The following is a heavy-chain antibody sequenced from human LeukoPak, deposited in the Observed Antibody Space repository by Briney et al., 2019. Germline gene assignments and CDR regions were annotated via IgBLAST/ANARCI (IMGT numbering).Heavy chain of an antibody. CDR1: GFTFSSYW. Sequence: GGSLRLSCAASGFTFSSYWMSWVRQAPGKGLEWVANIKQDGSEKYYVNSVRGRFSISRDNAKNSLYLQMNSLRVEDTAVYYCARDPVQDFDYWGQGTLVTVSS. CDR2: IKQDGSEK. CDR3: ARDPVQDFDY. J-gene: IGHJ4*02. V-gene: IGHV3-7*01.